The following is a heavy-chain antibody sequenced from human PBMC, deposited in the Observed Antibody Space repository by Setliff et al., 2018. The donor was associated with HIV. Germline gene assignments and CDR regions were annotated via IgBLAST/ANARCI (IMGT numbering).Heavy chain of an antibody. CDR2: INPHTGVT. J-gene: IGHJ6*02. D-gene: IGHD3-3*01. V-gene: IGHV1-2*02. Sequence: ASVKVSCKTSGYIFIRYYIFWVRQAPGQGLEWMGNINPHTGVTKYAEKFQGRVTMTRDTSINTIYMELSRLRSDDPAVYYCARDLRDGFEEWFSTLDDGMDVWGQGTKVTVSS. CDR1: GYIFIRYY. CDR3: ARDLRDGFEEWFSTLDDGMDV.